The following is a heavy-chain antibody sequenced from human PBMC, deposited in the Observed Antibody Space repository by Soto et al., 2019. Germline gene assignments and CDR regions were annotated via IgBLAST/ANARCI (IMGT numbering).Heavy chain of an antibody. J-gene: IGHJ5*02. V-gene: IGHV3-30-3*01. D-gene: IGHD3-10*01. CDR3: ARDQARSGATNWFDP. CDR1: GFTFSSYA. Sequence: QVQLVESGGGVVQPGRSLRLSCAASGFTFSSYAMHWVRQAPGKGLEWVAVISYDGSNKYYADSVKGRFTISRDNSKNTLDLQMNSLRAEDTAVYYCARDQARSGATNWFDPWGQGTLVTVSS. CDR2: ISYDGSNK.